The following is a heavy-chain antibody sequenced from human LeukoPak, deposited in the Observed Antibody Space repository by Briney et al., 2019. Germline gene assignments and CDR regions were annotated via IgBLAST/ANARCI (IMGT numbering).Heavy chain of an antibody. Sequence: GGSLRLSCAASGFTFGRHSMHWVRQAPGKGLEWVSSISSSSTYIYYAASLKGRFNISRDNAKNSLYLQMHSLRAEDTAIYYCAKEGRYYGSGSFFAYWGQGTLVTVSS. CDR3: AKEGRYYGSGSFFAY. D-gene: IGHD3-10*01. CDR2: ISSSSTYI. J-gene: IGHJ4*02. CDR1: GFTFGRHS. V-gene: IGHV3-21*04.